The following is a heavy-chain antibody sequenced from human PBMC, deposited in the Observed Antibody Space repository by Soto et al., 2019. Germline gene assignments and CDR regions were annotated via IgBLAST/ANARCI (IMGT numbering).Heavy chain of an antibody. V-gene: IGHV4-59*01. CDR1: GGSISSYY. CDR2: IYYSGST. Sequence: QVQLQESGPGLVKPSETLSLTCTVSGGSISSYYWSWIRQHPGKGLEWIGYIYYSGSTNYNPALTRRVTISVDTSKNQFSLKLSSVTAADTAGYYCARGYTQEDSYFDLWGRGTLVTVSS. D-gene: IGHD1-1*01. J-gene: IGHJ2*01. CDR3: ARGYTQEDSYFDL.